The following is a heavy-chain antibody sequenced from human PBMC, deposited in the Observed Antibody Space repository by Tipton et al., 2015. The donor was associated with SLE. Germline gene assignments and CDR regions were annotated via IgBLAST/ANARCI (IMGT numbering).Heavy chain of an antibody. CDR1: GGSISSSSYY. J-gene: IGHJ3*02. V-gene: IGHV4-39*07. Sequence: TLSLTCTVSGGSISSSSYYWGWIRQPPGKGLEWIGSIYHSGSTYYNPSLKSRVTISVDTSKNQFSLKLSSVTAADTAVYYCARDRQDGGDYAFDIWGQGTMVTVSS. D-gene: IGHD2-21*02. CDR3: ARDRQDGGDYAFDI. CDR2: IYHSGST.